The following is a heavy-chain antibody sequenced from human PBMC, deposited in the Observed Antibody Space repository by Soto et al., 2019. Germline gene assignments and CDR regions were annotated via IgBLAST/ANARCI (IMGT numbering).Heavy chain of an antibody. Sequence: QVQLMQSGAEVKKPGSSVKVSCKTSGGSFSDYAISWVRQAPGQGLEWMGGIVPIFGRANYAQKFQGRVTITADESTSVAYMDLNSLTFEDTAVYYCARDGNRSSSSADYWGQGTLVTVSS. CDR1: GGSFSDYA. V-gene: IGHV1-69*01. CDR3: ARDGNRSSSSADY. J-gene: IGHJ4*02. CDR2: IVPIFGRA. D-gene: IGHD6-6*01.